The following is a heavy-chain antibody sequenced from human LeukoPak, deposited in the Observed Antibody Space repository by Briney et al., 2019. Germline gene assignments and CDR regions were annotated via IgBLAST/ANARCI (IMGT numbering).Heavy chain of an antibody. CDR2: ISSSSSYI. V-gene: IGHV3-21*01. J-gene: IGHJ4*02. CDR1: GFTVSSNY. CDR3: AREYSSSSSGETNFDY. D-gene: IGHD6-6*01. Sequence: GGSLRLSCAASGFTVSSNYMSWVRQAPGKGLEWVSSISSSSSYIYYADSVKGRFTISRDNAKNSLYLQMNSLRAEDTAVYYCAREYSSSSSGETNFDYWGQGTLVTVSS.